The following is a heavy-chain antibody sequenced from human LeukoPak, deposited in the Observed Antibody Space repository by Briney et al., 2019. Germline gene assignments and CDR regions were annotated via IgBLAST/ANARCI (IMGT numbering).Heavy chain of an antibody. CDR2: ISYDGSNK. CDR1: GFTFSSYG. J-gene: IGHJ5*02. V-gene: IGHV3-30*18. D-gene: IGHD5-12*01. Sequence: GRSLRLSCAASGFTFSSYGMHWVRQAPGKGLEWVAVISYDGSNKYYADSVKGRFTISRDNSKNTLYLQMNSLRAEDTAVYYCAKEDSGYDFPNWFDPWGQGTLLTVSS. CDR3: AKEDSGYDFPNWFDP.